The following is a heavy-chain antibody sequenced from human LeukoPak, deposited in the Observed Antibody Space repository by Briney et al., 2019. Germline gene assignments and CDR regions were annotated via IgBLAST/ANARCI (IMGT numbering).Heavy chain of an antibody. CDR3: ARVRITIFGVVSSFYYMDV. V-gene: IGHV1-8*01. J-gene: IGHJ6*03. Sequence: ASVKVSCKASGYTFTSYDINWVRQATGQGLEWMGWMNPNSGNTGYARKFQGRVTMTRNTSISTAYMELSSLRSEDTAVYYCARVRITIFGVVSSFYYMDVWGKGTTVTVSS. D-gene: IGHD3-3*01. CDR1: GYTFTSYD. CDR2: MNPNSGNT.